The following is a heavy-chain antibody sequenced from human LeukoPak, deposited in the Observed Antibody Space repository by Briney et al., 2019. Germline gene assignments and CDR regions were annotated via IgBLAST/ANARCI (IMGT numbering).Heavy chain of an antibody. CDR2: IIPIFGTA. CDR3: ARSADNYYYDSSGYYSLDY. Sequence: SVKVSCTASGGTFSIYAISWGRQAPGQGLEWMGGIIPIFGTANSAQKFQGRVTITADESTSTAYMELSSLRSEDTAVYYCARSADNYYYDSSGYYSLDYWGQGTLVTVSS. CDR1: GGTFSIYA. V-gene: IGHV1-69*13. D-gene: IGHD3-22*01. J-gene: IGHJ4*02.